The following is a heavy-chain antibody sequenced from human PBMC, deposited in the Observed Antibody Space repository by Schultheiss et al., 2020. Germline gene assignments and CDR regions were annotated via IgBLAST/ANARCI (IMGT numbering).Heavy chain of an antibody. CDR3: ASTPYYYDSSGYYGVYWFDP. D-gene: IGHD3-22*01. CDR1: GGSISSSSYY. J-gene: IGHJ5*02. CDR2: INHSGST. V-gene: IGHV4-61*10. Sequence: SETLSLTCTVSGGSISSSSYYWSWIRQPAGKGLEWIGEINHSGSTNYNPSLKSRVTISVDTSKNQFSLKLSSVTAADTAVYYCASTPYYYDSSGYYGVYWFDPWGQGTLVTVSS.